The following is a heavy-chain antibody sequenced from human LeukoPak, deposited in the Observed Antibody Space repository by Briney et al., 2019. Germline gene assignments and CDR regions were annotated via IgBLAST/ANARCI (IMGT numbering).Heavy chain of an antibody. CDR2: INHSGST. D-gene: IGHD3-22*01. V-gene: IGHV4-34*01. CDR3: ARALRDDSSGNYYFDY. CDR1: GGSFSGYY. Sequence: PSETLSLTCAVYGGSFSGYYWSWIRQSPEKGLEWNGEINHSGSTNYNPSLKSRVTILVDTSKNQFSLKLRSVTAADTAVYYCARALRDDSSGNYYFDYWGQKTLVTVSS. J-gene: IGHJ4*02.